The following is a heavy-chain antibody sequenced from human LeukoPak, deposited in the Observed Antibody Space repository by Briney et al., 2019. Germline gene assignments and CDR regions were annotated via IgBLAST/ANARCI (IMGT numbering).Heavy chain of an antibody. V-gene: IGHV3-74*01. CDR3: AREDDFWSGPFDY. CDR2: IGPDDRNT. J-gene: IGHJ4*02. Sequence: PGGSLRLSCATSGFTFNPFWIHWVRQGPGKGLQWVSRIGPDDRNTNYADSVKGRFTISRDNAKSTVYLQMNSLRAEDTAVYYCAREDDFWSGPFDYWGQGTLVTVSS. CDR1: GFTFNPFW. D-gene: IGHD3-3*01.